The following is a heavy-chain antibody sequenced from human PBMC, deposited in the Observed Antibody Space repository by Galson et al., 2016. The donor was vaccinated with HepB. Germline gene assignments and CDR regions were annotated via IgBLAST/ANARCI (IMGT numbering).Heavy chain of an antibody. Sequence: SLRLSCAASGFTFGDNAISWVRQAPGKGLEWVGFIRNKAFGGTPEYAASVEDGFTISRDDSKSIAYLQMNSLRAEDTAVYYCTRDNSYFFDYWGQGTPVTVSS. CDR3: TRDNSYFFDY. CDR2: IRNKAFGGTP. V-gene: IGHV3-49*04. J-gene: IGHJ4*02. CDR1: GFTFGDNA.